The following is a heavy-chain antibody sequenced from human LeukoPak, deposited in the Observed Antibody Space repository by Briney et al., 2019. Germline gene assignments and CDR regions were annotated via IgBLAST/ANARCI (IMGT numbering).Heavy chain of an antibody. CDR2: IYYSGST. J-gene: IGHJ4*02. CDR1: GASISSYY. Sequence: SETLSLTCTVSGASISSYYWSWIRQPPGKGLEWIGYIYYSGSTNYNPSLKSRVTISVDTSKNQFSLKLSSVTAADTAVYYCAGEGEGDYWGQGTLVTVSS. V-gene: IGHV4-59*01. CDR3: AGEGEGDY.